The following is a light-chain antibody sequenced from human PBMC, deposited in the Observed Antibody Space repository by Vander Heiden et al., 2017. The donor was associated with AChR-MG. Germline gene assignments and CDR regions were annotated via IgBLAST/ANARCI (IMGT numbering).Light chain of an antibody. CDR3: QQYESWST. Sequence: DILMTQSPATLSVSPGERATLSCRASQSVSSNLAWYQQKLGQAPRLLIHGASTRSTCIPTMFSGSGSGTEFTLTISSLQSEELAVYYCQQYESWSTFGQVTQLEIK. V-gene: IGKV3-15*01. CDR1: QSVSSN. CDR2: GAS. J-gene: IGKJ2*01.